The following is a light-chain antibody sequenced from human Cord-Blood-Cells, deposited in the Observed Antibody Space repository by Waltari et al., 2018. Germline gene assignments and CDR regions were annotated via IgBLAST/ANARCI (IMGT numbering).Light chain of an antibody. CDR2: DVS. CDR3: SSYTSSSTL. Sequence: QSALTQPASVSGSPGQSITISCTGTSSDVGGYNYVSWYQQHPGKAPKLMIYDVSNRPSGVSNRFSGSKSGNTASLTISGLQAEDGADYYCSSYTSSSTLVGGGTKLTVL. CDR1: SSDVGGYNY. V-gene: IGLV2-14*01. J-gene: IGLJ2*01.